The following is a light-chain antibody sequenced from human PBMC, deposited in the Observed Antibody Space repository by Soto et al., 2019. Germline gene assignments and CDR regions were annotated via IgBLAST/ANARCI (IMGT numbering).Light chain of an antibody. CDR2: TAS. CDR3: QQNYCVPLT. V-gene: IGKV1-39*01. J-gene: IGKJ4*01. CDR1: QNINNY. Sequence: DIQMTQSPASLSASVGDRVTLTCRASQNINNYLNWYQQKSGEAPKLLIYTASSLHSGVPARVSGSGSGTDTIITISMLQQEDFVSYYYQQNYCVPLTFGGGTKVDIK.